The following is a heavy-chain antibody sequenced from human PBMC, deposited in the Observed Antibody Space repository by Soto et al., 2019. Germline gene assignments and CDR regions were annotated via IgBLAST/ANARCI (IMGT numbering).Heavy chain of an antibody. CDR3: ASLSSGWYYFDY. D-gene: IGHD6-19*01. Sequence: QVQLQESGPGLVKPSETLSLTCTVSGGSISSYYWSWIRQPPGKGLEWIGYIYYSGSTNYNPSLKSRVPISVDTSKTQFCLKLSSVTAADTAVYYCASLSSGWYYFDYWGQGTLVTVSS. CDR1: GGSISSYY. J-gene: IGHJ4*02. CDR2: IYYSGST. V-gene: IGHV4-59*01.